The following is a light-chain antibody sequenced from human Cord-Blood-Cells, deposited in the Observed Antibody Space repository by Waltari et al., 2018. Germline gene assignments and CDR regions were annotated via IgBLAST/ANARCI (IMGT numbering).Light chain of an antibody. J-gene: IGKJ2*01. CDR1: QSISSW. Sequence: DIQMTQSHSTLSASVGDRVTITCRASQSISSWLAWYQQKPGKAPKLLIYGASSLESGVPSRFSGSGSGTEFTLTISSLQPDDFATYYCQQYNSYSTFGQGTKLEIK. V-gene: IGKV1-5*01. CDR3: QQYNSYST. CDR2: GAS.